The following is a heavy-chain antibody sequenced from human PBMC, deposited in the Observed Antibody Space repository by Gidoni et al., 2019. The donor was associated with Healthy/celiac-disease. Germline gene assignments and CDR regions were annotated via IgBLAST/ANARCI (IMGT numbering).Heavy chain of an antibody. CDR1: GRTFSSDA. D-gene: IGHD2-2*02. V-gene: IGHV1-69*01. CDR3: AGRPLYCSSTSCYRMPVDWYFDL. J-gene: IGHJ2*01. CDR2: IIPIFGTA. Sequence: QVQLVQSGAEVKKPGSSEKVSCKASGRTFSSDAISWVRQAPGPGLEWMGGIIPIFGTANYAQKFQGRVTITADESTSTAYMELSSLRSEDTAVYYCAGRPLYCSSTSCYRMPVDWYFDLWGRGTLVTVSS.